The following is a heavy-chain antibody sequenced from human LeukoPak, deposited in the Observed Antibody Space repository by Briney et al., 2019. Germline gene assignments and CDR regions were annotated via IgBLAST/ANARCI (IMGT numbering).Heavy chain of an antibody. CDR1: GGSISSYY. CDR2: IYTSGGP. V-gene: IGHV4-4*07. CDR3: ARSNEEQQLVYYFDY. J-gene: IGHJ4*02. D-gene: IGHD6-13*01. Sequence: SETLSLTCTVSGGSISSYYWSWIRQPAGKGLEWIGRIYTSGGPNYNPSLKSRVTMSVDTSKNQFSLKLSSVTAADTAVYYCARSNEEQQLVYYFDYWGQGTLVTVSS.